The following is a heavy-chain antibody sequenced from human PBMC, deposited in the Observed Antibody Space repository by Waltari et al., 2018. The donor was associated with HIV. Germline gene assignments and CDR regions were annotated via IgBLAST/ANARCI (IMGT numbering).Heavy chain of an antibody. V-gene: IGHV1-2*02. D-gene: IGHD3-9*01. J-gene: IGHJ4*02. CDR1: GYTFTGYY. CDR2: INPNSGGT. CDR3: ARGQGRPDYDILTGYYC. Sequence: QVQLVQSGAEVKKPGAAVKVSCKASGYTFTGYYMHWVRQAPGQGLEWMGWINPNSGGTNYAQKFQGRVTMTMDTSISTAYMELSRLRSDDTAVYYCARGQGRPDYDILTGYYCWGQGTLVTVSS.